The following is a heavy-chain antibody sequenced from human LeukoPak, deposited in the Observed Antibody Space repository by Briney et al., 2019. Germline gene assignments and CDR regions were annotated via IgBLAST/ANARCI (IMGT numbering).Heavy chain of an antibody. V-gene: IGHV4-34*01. J-gene: IGHJ6*02. Sequence: SETLSLTCAVYGGSFSGYYWSWIRQPPGKGLEWIGEINHSGSTNYNPSLKSRVTISVDTSKNQFSLKLSSVTAADTAVYYCARGPSGSWYFESRYYYYGMDVWGQGTTVTVSS. CDR3: ARGPSGSWYFESRYYYYGMDV. D-gene: IGHD6-13*01. CDR1: GGSFSGYY. CDR2: INHSGST.